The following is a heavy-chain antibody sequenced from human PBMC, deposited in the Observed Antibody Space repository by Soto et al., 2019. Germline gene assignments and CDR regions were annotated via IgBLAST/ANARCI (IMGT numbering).Heavy chain of an antibody. J-gene: IGHJ6*02. Sequence: SETLSLTCTVSGGSISSSSYYWGWIRQPPGKGLEWIGSIYYSGSTYYNPSLKSRVTISVDTSKNQFSLKLSSVTAADTAVYYCARRSSASWVSYYYGMDVWGQGTTVTVSS. CDR2: IYYSGST. V-gene: IGHV4-39*01. CDR1: GGSISSSSYY. D-gene: IGHD6-6*01. CDR3: ARRSSASWVSYYYGMDV.